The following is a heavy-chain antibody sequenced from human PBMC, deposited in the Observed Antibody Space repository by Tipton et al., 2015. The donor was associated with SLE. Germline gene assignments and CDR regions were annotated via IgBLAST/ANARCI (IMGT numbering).Heavy chain of an antibody. J-gene: IGHJ4*02. CDR3: RRDAHFDF. CDR1: RFSFDDYT. Sequence: SLRLSCAASRFSFDDYTMHWVRQAPGKGLEWVSLITWNSDHASYADSVKGRFTISRDNSKNSLYLQMNSLRAEDTAVYYCRRDAHFDFWGQGTLVTVSS. CDR2: ITWNSDHA. V-gene: IGHV3-43*01.